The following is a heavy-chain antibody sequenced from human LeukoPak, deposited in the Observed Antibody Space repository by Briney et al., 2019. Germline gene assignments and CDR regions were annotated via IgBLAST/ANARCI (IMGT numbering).Heavy chain of an antibody. Sequence: PGGSLRLSCAASGFTFSSYGMPWVRQAPGKGLEWVAVISYDGSNKYYADSVKGRFTISRDNSKNTLYLQMNSLRAEDTAVYYCAKGRYFDYWGQGTLVTVSS. J-gene: IGHJ4*02. V-gene: IGHV3-30*18. CDR1: GFTFSSYG. CDR2: ISYDGSNK. CDR3: AKGRYFDY.